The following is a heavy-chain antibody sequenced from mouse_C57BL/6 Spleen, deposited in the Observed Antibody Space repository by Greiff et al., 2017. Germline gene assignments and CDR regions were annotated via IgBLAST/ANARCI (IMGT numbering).Heavy chain of an antibody. CDR1: GYAFSSSW. V-gene: IGHV1-82*01. CDR3: AREIYYDYDGGEYYAMDY. Sequence: QVQLQQSGPELVKPGASVKISCKASGYAFSSSWMNWVKQRPGKGLEWIGRIYPGDGDTNYNGKFKGKATLTADKSSSTAYMQLSSLTSEDSAVYFCAREIYYDYDGGEYYAMDYWGQGTSVTVSS. CDR2: IYPGDGDT. D-gene: IGHD2-4*01. J-gene: IGHJ4*01.